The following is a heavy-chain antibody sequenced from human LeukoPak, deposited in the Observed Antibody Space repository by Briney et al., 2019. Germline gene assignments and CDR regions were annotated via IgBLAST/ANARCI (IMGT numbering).Heavy chain of an antibody. D-gene: IGHD6-13*01. CDR1: GFNFSNFW. Sequence: PGGSLRLSCAASGFNFSNFWMHSVRQAPGKGPEWISHTNIDGTDTTYGDSAKGRFTVSRDNAKNTLFLQMNSLRVEDTAVYYCARGTAETAGIDYWGQGTLVTVSA. V-gene: IGHV3-74*01. J-gene: IGHJ4*02. CDR2: TNIDGTDT. CDR3: ARGTAETAGIDY.